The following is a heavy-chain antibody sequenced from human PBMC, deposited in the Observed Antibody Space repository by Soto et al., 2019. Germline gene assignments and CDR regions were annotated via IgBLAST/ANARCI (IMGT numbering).Heavy chain of an antibody. Sequence: PGGSLRLSCAASGFTFSDYYMSWIRQAPGKGLEWVSYISSSSSYTNYADSVKGRFTISRDNAKNSLYLQMNSLRAEDTAVYYYARTDIVVVPAAIDGYYFDYWGQGTLVTVSS. CDR3: ARTDIVVVPAAIDGYYFDY. D-gene: IGHD2-2*01. CDR2: ISSSSSYT. CDR1: GFTFSDYY. J-gene: IGHJ4*02. V-gene: IGHV3-11*06.